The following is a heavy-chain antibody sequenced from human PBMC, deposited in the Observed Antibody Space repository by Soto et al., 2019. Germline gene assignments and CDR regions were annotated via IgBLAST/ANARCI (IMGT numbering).Heavy chain of an antibody. V-gene: IGHV4-39*01. J-gene: IGHJ4*02. CDR2: IYYSGSN. D-gene: IGHD3-3*01. CDR1: GGSISSSSYY. CDR3: ARQSSTIFKVVSGFDY. Sequence: QLQLQESGPGLVKPSETLSLTCTVSGGSISSSSYYWGWIRQPPGKGLEWIGSIYYSGSNCYNPSLKSQDTMSVDMSKSHCSLRLSSVCAPDKAGYYCARQSSTIFKVVSGFDYWGPGTKVTV.